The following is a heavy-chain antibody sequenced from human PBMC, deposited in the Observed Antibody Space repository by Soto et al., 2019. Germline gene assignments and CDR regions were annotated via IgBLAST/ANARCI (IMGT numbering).Heavy chain of an antibody. CDR3: ARGGYYDSSGYPPSVYYYGMDV. V-gene: IGHV3-33*01. J-gene: IGHJ6*02. CDR2: IWYDGSNK. D-gene: IGHD3-22*01. CDR1: GFTFSSYG. Sequence: QVQLVESGGGVVQPGRSLRLSCAASGFTFSSYGMHWVRQAPGKGLEWVAVIWYDGSNKYYADSVKGRFTISRDNSKNTLYLQMNSLRAEDMAVYYCARGGYYDSSGYPPSVYYYGMDVWGQGTTVTVSS.